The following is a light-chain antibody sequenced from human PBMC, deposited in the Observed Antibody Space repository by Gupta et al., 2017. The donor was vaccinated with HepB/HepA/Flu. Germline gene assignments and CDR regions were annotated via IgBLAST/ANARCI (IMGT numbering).Light chain of an antibody. CDR3: QQSYGTPT. CDR2: SAS. V-gene: IGKV1-39*01. J-gene: IGKJ5*01. Sequence: DIQMTQFPSSLSASVGDRVTFSCRASQSVATHLNWYQQKPGKAPKLLIYSASSLQSGVPTRFSGSGSGTEFTLTISSLRPEDFATYYCQQSYGTPTFGRGTRLEIK. CDR1: QSVATH.